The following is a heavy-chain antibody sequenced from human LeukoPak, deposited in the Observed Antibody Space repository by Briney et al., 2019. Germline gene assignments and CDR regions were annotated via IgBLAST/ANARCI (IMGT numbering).Heavy chain of an antibody. J-gene: IGHJ4*02. D-gene: IGHD3-22*01. CDR1: GFTFSNAW. CDR2: IKSKTDGRTT. Sequence: PGGSLRLSCAASGFTFSNAWMNWVRQAPGKGLEWVGRIKSKTDGRTTDYAAPVKGRFTISRDDSKNTLYLQMNSLKTEDTAVYYCSAYDSSGYYFAPDFDYWGQGTLVTVSS. V-gene: IGHV3-15*07. CDR3: SAYDSSGYYFAPDFDY.